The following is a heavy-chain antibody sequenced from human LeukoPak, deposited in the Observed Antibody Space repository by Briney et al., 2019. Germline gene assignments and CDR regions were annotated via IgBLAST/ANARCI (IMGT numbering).Heavy chain of an antibody. CDR3: AKAPVTTCRGAFCYPFDY. D-gene: IGHD2-15*01. CDR2: IIQDGSET. J-gene: IGHJ4*02. CDR1: GLTLSSLW. Sequence: PGGSLRLSCAASGLTLSSLWMSWVRQAPGKGLDWVANIIQDGSETYNVDSVKGRFTISRDNAKNSLYLQMNRLRPEDAAVYYCAKAPVTTCRGAFCYPFDYWGLGTLVTVSS. V-gene: IGHV3-7*03.